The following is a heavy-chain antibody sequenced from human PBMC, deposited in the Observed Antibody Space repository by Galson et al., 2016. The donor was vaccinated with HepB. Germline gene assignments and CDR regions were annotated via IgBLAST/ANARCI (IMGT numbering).Heavy chain of an antibody. Sequence: SLRLSCAASGLIVSANYLTWVRQAPGKGLEGVSVIYSDGRPYYSDSVRGRFTISRDNAKNTVYLQMNSLRVEDTAMYYCARDLPVATAGGFELWGQGTMVTVSS. CDR3: ARDLPVATAGGFEL. CDR1: GLIVSANY. V-gene: IGHV3-53*01. J-gene: IGHJ3*01. D-gene: IGHD4-23*01. CDR2: IYSDGRP.